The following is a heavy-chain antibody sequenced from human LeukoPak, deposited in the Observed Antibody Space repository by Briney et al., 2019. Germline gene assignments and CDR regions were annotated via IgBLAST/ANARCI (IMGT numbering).Heavy chain of an antibody. CDR2: IRKKGDNYPT. D-gene: IGHD3-16*01. CDR3: ARVRYRNGVVDY. J-gene: IGHJ4*02. CDR1: GFSFRDHS. V-gene: IGHV3-72*01. Sequence: PGGSLRLSCAASGFSFRDHSMDWVRQAPGKGLEWVGRIRKKGDNYPTEYAASVQGRFTISRDDSNNSLYLQMDSLKAEDTAVYYCARVRYRNGVVDYWGQGTLVTVSS.